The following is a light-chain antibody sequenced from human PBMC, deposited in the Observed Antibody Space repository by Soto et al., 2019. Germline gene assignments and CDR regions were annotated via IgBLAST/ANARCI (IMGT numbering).Light chain of an antibody. CDR2: DNS. CDR3: GAWDSSLNVYV. J-gene: IGLJ1*01. V-gene: IGLV1-51*01. CDR1: RSNLGTYY. Sequence: SVLTQPPSVSAAPGQEIIISCSGSRSNLGTYYVSWYHQLPGTAPKVVIYDNSRRPSGIPDRFSGSKSGTSATLAITGLQTWDEGDYSCGAWDSSLNVYVFGGGTKVTVL.